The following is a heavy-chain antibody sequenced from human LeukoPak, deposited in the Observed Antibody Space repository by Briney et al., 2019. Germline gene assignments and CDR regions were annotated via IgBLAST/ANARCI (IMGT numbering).Heavy chain of an antibody. J-gene: IGHJ4*02. CDR3: AKGSPLSPTGFDY. CDR1: GGSISNGDHY. CDR2: ISGSGGST. V-gene: IGHV3-23*01. Sequence: ETLSLTCTVSGGSISNGDHYWSWVRQAPGKGLEWVSAISGSGGSTYYADSVKGRFTISRDNSKNTLYLQMNSLRAEDTAVYYCAKGSPLSPTGFDYWGQGTLVTVSS. D-gene: IGHD3-10*01.